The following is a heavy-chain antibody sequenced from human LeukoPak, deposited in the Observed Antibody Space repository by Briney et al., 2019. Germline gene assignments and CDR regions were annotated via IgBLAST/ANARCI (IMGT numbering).Heavy chain of an antibody. CDR1: GFTFSSYE. Sequence: GGSLRLSCAASGFTFSSYEMNWVRQAPGEGLEWVSYISSSGSTIYYADSVKGRFTISRGNAKNSLYLQMNSLRAEDTAVYYCARELKSGRLNWFDPWGQGTLVTVSS. V-gene: IGHV3-48*03. D-gene: IGHD2-8*02. CDR2: ISSSGSTI. J-gene: IGHJ5*02. CDR3: ARELKSGRLNWFDP.